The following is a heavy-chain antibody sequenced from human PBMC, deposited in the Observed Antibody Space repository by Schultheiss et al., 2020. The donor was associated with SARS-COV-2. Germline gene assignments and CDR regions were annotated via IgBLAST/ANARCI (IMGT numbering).Heavy chain of an antibody. Sequence: GGSLRLSCTASGFTFGDYAMSWVRQAPGKGLEWVAVISYDGSNKYYADSVKGRFTISRDSSKNTVYLQMNSLRGEDTAVYYCARDGWTEGPFDYWGQGTLVTVSS. V-gene: IGHV3-30*01. D-gene: IGHD6-19*01. CDR3: ARDGWTEGPFDY. CDR1: GFTFGDYA. J-gene: IGHJ4*02. CDR2: ISYDGSNK.